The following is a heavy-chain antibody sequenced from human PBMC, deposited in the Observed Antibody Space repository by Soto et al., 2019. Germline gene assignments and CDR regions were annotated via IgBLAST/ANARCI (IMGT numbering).Heavy chain of an antibody. CDR2: VTYDGTNK. CDR1: GFTFSNFG. Sequence: GGSLRLSCAASGFTFSNFGMHWVRQAPDTGLDWVAAVTYDGTNKYYADSVKGRFTISKDNSKNTLYLQMNSLRVDDTAVYYCAKWAPYDFSMGYWGQGALVTVSS. CDR3: AKWAPYDFSMGY. D-gene: IGHD3-3*01. V-gene: IGHV3-30*18. J-gene: IGHJ4*02.